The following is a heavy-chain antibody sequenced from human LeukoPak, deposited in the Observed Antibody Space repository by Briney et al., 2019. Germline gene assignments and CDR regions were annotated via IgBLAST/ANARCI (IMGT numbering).Heavy chain of an antibody. CDR1: GFTFSDYY. J-gene: IGHJ4*02. V-gene: IGHV3-11*01. CDR2: ISSSGSTI. CDR3: ARVRGIYLDY. Sequence: GGALRLSCAASGFTFSDYYMSWLRQAPGKGLEWVSYISSSGSTIYYADSVKGRFTIYRDNAKNSLYLEMNSLRAEDTSVYCCARVRGIYLDYWGQGTLVTVSS.